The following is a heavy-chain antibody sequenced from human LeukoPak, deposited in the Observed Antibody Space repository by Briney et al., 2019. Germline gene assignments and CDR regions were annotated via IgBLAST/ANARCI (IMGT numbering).Heavy chain of an antibody. D-gene: IGHD4-17*01. CDR2: IKSKAHGETT. Sequence: PGGSLRLSCAASGFTYKNSWMSWVRQAPGKGLEWVGRIKSKAHGETTDYAAPVKDRFTISRDDSKNTLYLQMNILKTADTAVYYCTTILFDYGDYSDYWGQGTLVTVSS. CDR1: GFTYKNSW. V-gene: IGHV3-15*01. J-gene: IGHJ4*02. CDR3: TTILFDYGDYSDY.